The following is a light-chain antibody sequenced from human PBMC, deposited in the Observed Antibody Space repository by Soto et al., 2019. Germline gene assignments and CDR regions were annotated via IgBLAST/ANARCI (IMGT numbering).Light chain of an antibody. J-gene: IGKJ3*01. CDR2: AAS. CDR3: QQYGSS. CDR1: QDIRSS. V-gene: IGKV1-6*01. Sequence: AIQMTQSPSSLSASVGDRVTVTCRASQDIRSSVGWYQQKPGQAPKVLMYAASRLHSGVPSRFSGSGSGTDFVRTTSSLQPEDFAVYYCQQYGSSFGPGTKVDIK.